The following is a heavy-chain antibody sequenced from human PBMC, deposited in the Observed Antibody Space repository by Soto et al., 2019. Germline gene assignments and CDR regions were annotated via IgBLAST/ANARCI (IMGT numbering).Heavy chain of an antibody. D-gene: IGHD3-22*01. CDR1: GYTFTSYG. V-gene: IGHV1-18*01. CDR3: ARVSGYYDSSGYYYFGY. J-gene: IGHJ4*02. CDR2: ISAYNGNT. Sequence: VKVSCKASGYTFTSYGISWVRQAPGQGLEWMGWISAYNGNTNYAQKLQGRVTMTTDTSTSTAYMELRSLRSDDTAVYYCARVSGYYDSSGYYYFGYWGQGTLVTVSS.